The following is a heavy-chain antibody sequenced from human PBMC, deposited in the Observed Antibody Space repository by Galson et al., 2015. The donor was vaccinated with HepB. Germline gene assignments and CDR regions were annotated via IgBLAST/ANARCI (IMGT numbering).Heavy chain of an antibody. D-gene: IGHD2-2*01. Sequence: SLRLSCAASGFTFSSYAMSWVRQAPGKGLEWVSAISGSGGSTYYADSVKGRFTISRDNSKNTLYLQMNSLRAEDTAVYYCAKDGRVVPALFNGMDVWGQGTTVTVSS. J-gene: IGHJ6*02. CDR2: ISGSGGST. CDR3: AKDGRVVPALFNGMDV. CDR1: GFTFSSYA. V-gene: IGHV3-23*01.